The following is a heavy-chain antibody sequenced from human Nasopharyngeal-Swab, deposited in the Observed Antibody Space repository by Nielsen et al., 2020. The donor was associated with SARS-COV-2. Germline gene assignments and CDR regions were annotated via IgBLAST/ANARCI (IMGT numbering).Heavy chain of an antibody. CDR3: ARVRGTIFGVVTAPGYFDY. J-gene: IGHJ4*02. CDR1: GGSISSYY. V-gene: IGHV4-59*01. Sequence: SETLSLTCTVSGGSISSYYWSWIRQPPGKVLEWIGYIYYSGSTNYNPSLKSRVTISVDTSKNQFSLKLSSVTAADTAVYYCARVRGTIFGVVTAPGYFDYWGQGTLVTVSS. D-gene: IGHD3-3*01. CDR2: IYYSGST.